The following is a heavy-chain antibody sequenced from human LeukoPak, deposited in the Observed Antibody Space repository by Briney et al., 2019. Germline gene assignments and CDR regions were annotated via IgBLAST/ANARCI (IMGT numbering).Heavy chain of an antibody. Sequence: GGSLRLSCAASGFTFSDYYMSWLRQAPGKGLQWVSYISSSGSTINYADSVKGRFTISRDNARNSLSLQMNSLRAEHTAVYYCASSGGGSHTVTTVRYFDLWGRGTLVTVSS. D-gene: IGHD4-17*01. CDR1: GFTFSDYY. CDR3: ASSGGGSHTVTTVRYFDL. J-gene: IGHJ2*01. V-gene: IGHV3-11*04. CDR2: ISSSGSTI.